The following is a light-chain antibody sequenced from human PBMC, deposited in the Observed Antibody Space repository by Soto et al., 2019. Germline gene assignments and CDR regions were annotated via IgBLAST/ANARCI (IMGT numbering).Light chain of an antibody. CDR2: TPS. Sequence: EIQMTQSPSSLSASVGDRVTITCRASQTIEKYLNWYQHKPGKAPEILIYTPSNFQTGAPSRFTGSGYVTHITLTINSLQPEDFATYFCQQTYSTPLTLGGGTKVEIK. V-gene: IGKV1-39*01. CDR1: QTIEKY. CDR3: QQTYSTPLT. J-gene: IGKJ4*01.